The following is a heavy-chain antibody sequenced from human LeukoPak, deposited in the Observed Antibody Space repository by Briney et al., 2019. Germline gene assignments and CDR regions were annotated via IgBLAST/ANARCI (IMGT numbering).Heavy chain of an antibody. V-gene: IGHV3-21*01. D-gene: IGHD4-23*01. CDR1: GFTFSSYS. CDR2: ISSSSSYI. CDR3: AKDTNYGGLDY. J-gene: IGHJ4*02. Sequence: GGSLRLSCAASGFTFSSYSMNWVRQAPGKGLEWVSSISSSSSYIYYADSVKGRFTISRDNSKNTLYLQMNSLRAEDTAVYYCAKDTNYGGLDYWGQGTLVTVSS.